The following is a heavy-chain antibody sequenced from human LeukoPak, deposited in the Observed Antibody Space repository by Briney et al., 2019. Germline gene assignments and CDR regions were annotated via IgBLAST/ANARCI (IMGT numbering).Heavy chain of an antibody. CDR3: ARADYGDYDLRPEYFQH. CDR1: GGSISSYY. J-gene: IGHJ1*01. Sequence: PSETLSLTCTVSGGSISSYYWSWIRQPPGKGLKWIGNIYYSGYTTYSPSLRSRVTISVDTSKNQFSLNLSSVTATDTAVYYCARADYGDYDLRPEYFQHWGQGTLVTVSS. V-gene: IGHV4-59*08. CDR2: IYYSGYT. D-gene: IGHD4-17*01.